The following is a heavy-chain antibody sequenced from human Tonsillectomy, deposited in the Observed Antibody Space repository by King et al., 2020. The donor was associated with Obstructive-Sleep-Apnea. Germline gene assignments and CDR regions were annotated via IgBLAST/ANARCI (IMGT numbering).Heavy chain of an antibody. CDR1: GYTFTSYY. Sequence: VQLVQSGAEVKKPGASVKVSCKASGYTFTSYYMHWVRQAPGQGLEWMGIINPSGGSTSYAQKFQGRVTMTRDTSKSTVYMELSSLRSEDTAVYYCARDSGYCSSTSCYYSGWFDPWGQGTLVTVSS. CDR3: ARDSGYCSSTSCYYSGWFDP. D-gene: IGHD2-2*03. J-gene: IGHJ5*02. V-gene: IGHV1-46*01. CDR2: INPSGGST.